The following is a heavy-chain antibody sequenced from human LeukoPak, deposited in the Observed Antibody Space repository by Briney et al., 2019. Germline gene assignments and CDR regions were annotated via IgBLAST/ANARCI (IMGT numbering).Heavy chain of an antibody. D-gene: IGHD1-26*01. CDR1: GDSVSSNSAA. CDR2: TYYRSKWYN. Sequence: SQTLSLTCAISGDSVSSNSAAWSWIRQSPSRGLEWLGRTYYRSKWYNDYAVSVKSRITINPDTSKNQFSLQLNSVTPEDTAVYYCARSGIHIVGATRSMSYWGQGTLVTVSS. J-gene: IGHJ4*02. CDR3: ARSGIHIVGATRSMSY. V-gene: IGHV6-1*01.